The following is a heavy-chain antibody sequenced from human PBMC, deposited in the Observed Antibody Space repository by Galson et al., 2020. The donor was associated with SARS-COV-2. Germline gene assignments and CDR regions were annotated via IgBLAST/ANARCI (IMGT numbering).Heavy chain of an antibody. CDR2: IYYSGST. J-gene: IGHJ4*02. CDR1: GVSISSGDYS. V-gene: IGHV4-30-4*01. D-gene: IGHD3-3*01. CDR3: ARASLRLGGFDY. Sequence: SETLSLTCTVSGVSISSGDYSWSWIRQPPGKGLEWIGYIYYSGSTYYNPSLKSRVTTSVDTSKNEFSLKLSSVTAADTAVYYCARASLRLGGFDYWGQGTLVTVSS.